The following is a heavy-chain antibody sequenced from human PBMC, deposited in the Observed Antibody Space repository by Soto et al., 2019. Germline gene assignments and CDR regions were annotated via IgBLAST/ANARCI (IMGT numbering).Heavy chain of an antibody. CDR3: ATGYYDFWSGQRKDYYYYVMAV. CDR1: GGSISSSSYY. V-gene: IGHV4-39*01. J-gene: IGHJ6*02. Sequence: PSETLSLTCTVSGGSISSSSYYWGWIRQPPGKGLEWIGSIYYSGSTYYNPSLKSRVTISVDTSKNQFSLKLSSVTAADTAVYYCATGYYDFWSGQRKDYYYYVMAVWGQGTTVTVSS. D-gene: IGHD3-3*01. CDR2: IYYSGST.